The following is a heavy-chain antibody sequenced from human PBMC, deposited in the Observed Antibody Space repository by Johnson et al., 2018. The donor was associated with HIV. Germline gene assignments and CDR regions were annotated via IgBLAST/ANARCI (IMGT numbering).Heavy chain of an antibody. D-gene: IGHD5-18*01. V-gene: IGHV3-66*02. J-gene: IGHJ3*02. CDR2: IYSGGST. Sequence: MLLVESGGGVVQPGMSLRLSCAASGFTVSSNYMSWVRQAPGKGLEWVSIIYSGGSTYYADSVKGRFTISRDNSKNTLYLQMNSLRADDTAVYYCARLPSGYSRDGFNIWGQGTMVTVSS. CDR1: GFTVSSNY. CDR3: ARLPSGYSRDGFNI.